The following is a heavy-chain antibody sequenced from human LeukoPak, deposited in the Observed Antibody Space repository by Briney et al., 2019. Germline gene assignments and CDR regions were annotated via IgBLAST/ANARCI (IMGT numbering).Heavy chain of an antibody. V-gene: IGHV3-48*04. Sequence: GGSLRLSCAASGFTFSSYGMTWVRQAPGKGLEWVSYISSSSSTIYYADSVKGRFTISRDNAKNTLYLQMNSLRAEDTAVYYCARAPGGYYDSSGYSRRDYYYYMDVWGKGTTVTISS. CDR1: GFTFSSYG. J-gene: IGHJ6*03. D-gene: IGHD3-22*01. CDR2: ISSSSSTI. CDR3: ARAPGGYYDSSGYSRRDYYYYMDV.